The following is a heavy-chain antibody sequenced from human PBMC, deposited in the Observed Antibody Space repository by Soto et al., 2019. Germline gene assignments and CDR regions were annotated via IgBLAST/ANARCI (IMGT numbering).Heavy chain of an antibody. Sequence: PGGSLRLSCSASGFSFADYVFSWVRQAPGKGLEWVGFIRSKAYGGTAEYATSVKDRFNISRDDSKSIAYLQMNSLKTEDTAVYYCTRDILTGYYSPPQDYWGQGALVTAPQ. CDR2: IRSKAYGGTA. V-gene: IGHV3-49*04. J-gene: IGHJ4*02. CDR1: GFSFADYV. D-gene: IGHD3-9*01. CDR3: TRDILTGYYSPPQDY.